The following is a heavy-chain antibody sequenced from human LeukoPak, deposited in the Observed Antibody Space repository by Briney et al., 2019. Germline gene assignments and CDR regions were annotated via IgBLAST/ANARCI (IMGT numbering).Heavy chain of an antibody. V-gene: IGHV3-21*01. CDR3: ASPASSGYYFDY. D-gene: IGHD3-22*01. Sequence: GGSLRLSCAASGFTFSSYAMSWVRQAPGKGLEWVSSISSSSSYIYYADSVKGRFTISRDNAKNSLYLQMNSLRAEDTAVYYCASPASSGYYFDYWGQGTLVTVSS. CDR2: ISSSSSYI. CDR1: GFTFSSYA. J-gene: IGHJ4*02.